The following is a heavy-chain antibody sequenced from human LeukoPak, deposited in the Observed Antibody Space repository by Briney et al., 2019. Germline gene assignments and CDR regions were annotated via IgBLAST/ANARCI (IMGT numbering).Heavy chain of an antibody. CDR2: ISSSSSYI. CDR3: ARDPIMLSAFDI. V-gene: IGHV3-21*01. CDR1: GFTFSSYS. J-gene: IGHJ3*02. D-gene: IGHD3-16*02. Sequence: GGSLRLSCAASGFTFSSYSMNWVRQAPGKGLEWVSSISSSSSYIYYADSVKGRFTISRDNAKNSLYLQMNSLRAEDTAVYYCARDPIMLSAFDIWGQGTMVTVSS.